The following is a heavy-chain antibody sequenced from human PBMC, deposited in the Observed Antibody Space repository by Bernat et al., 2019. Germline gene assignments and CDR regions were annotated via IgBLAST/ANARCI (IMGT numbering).Heavy chain of an antibody. CDR1: GGSISSYY. V-gene: IGHV4-59*06. J-gene: IGHJ6*02. D-gene: IGHD5-18*01. Sequence: QVQLQESGPGLVKPSETLSLTCTVSGGSISSYYWSWIRQHPGKGLEWIGYIYYSGSTYYNPSLKSRVTISVDTSKNQFSLKLSSVTAADTAVYYCAREVDTAMADYYYYYGMDVWGQGTTVTVSS. CDR3: AREVDTAMADYYYYYGMDV. CDR2: IYYSGST.